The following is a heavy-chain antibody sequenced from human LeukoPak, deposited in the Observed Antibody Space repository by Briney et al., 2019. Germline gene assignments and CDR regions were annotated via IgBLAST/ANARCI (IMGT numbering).Heavy chain of an antibody. J-gene: IGHJ4*02. V-gene: IGHV4-39*07. CDR2: IYYSGST. CDR3: ARANAGVVGVAQD. CDR1: GGAISSSSAY. D-gene: IGHD3-3*01. Sequence: PSETLSLTCTVSGGAISSSSAYWGWIRQPPGKGLEWIGSIYYSGSTYYNPSLKSRVTISVDTSKNQFSLKLSSVTAADTAAYYCARANAGVVGVAQDWGQGTLVTVSS.